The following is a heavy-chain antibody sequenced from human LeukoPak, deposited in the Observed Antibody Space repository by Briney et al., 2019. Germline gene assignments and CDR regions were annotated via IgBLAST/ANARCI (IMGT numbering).Heavy chain of an antibody. CDR1: GGSISSSNW. CDR3: ARGKSRYCSGGSCTNWFDP. CDR2: IYHSGSA. Sequence: SETLSLTCAVSGGSISSSNWWSWVRQPPGKGLEWIGEIYHSGSAHYNTSLKTRVTISVDTSKNQFSLKLSSVTAADTAVYYCARGKSRYCSGGSCTNWFDPWGQGTLVTVSS. V-gene: IGHV4-4*02. J-gene: IGHJ5*02. D-gene: IGHD2-15*01.